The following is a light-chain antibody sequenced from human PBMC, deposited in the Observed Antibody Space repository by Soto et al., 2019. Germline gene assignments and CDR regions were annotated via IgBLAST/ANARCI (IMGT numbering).Light chain of an antibody. J-gene: IGLJ2*01. Sequence: QSALTQPPSASGSPGQSVTISCTGTSSDVGGYNYVSWYQQHPGNAHNLMIYEVSKRPSGVPDRFSGSKSGNTASLTVSGLQSEDEADYYCSSYAGSNKSVVFGGGTKVTVL. CDR2: EVS. V-gene: IGLV2-8*01. CDR1: SSDVGGYNY. CDR3: SSYAGSNKSVV.